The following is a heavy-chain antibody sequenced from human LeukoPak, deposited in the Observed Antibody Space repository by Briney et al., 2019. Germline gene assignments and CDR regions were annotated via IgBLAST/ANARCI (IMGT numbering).Heavy chain of an antibody. CDR2: ISAYNGNT. D-gene: IGHD3-16*01. Sequence: AAVKVCCKASGYTFTSYGISWVRQAPGQGLEWRGWISAYNGNTNYAQKRQGRVTMTTDSSTSTAYMELRSLRSDDTAVYYCARARGISFNYYYYMDVWGKGTTVTVSS. CDR1: GYTFTSYG. CDR3: ARARGISFNYYYYMDV. V-gene: IGHV1-18*01. J-gene: IGHJ6*03.